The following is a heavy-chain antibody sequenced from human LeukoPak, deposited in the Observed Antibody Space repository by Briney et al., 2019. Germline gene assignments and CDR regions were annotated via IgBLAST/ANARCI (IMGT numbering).Heavy chain of an antibody. CDR3: ARGRRPIAAAGTGNWFDP. J-gene: IGHJ5*02. V-gene: IGHV1-2*02. CDR1: GYTFTGYY. Sequence: ASVKVSCNASGYTFTGYYMHWVRQAPGQGLEWMGWINPNSGGTNYAQKFQGRVTMTRDTSTSTAYMELSRLRSDDTAVYYCARGRRPIAAAGTGNWFDPWGQGTLVTVSS. CDR2: INPNSGGT. D-gene: IGHD6-13*01.